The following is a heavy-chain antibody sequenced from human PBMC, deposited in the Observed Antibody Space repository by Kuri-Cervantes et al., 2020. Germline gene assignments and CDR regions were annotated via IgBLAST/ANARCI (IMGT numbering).Heavy chain of an antibody. CDR1: GYSFTSYW. CDR2: ISGSGSNT. CDR3: ARDMSASDY. J-gene: IGHJ4*02. Sequence: GESLKISCKGSGYSFTSYWIGWVRQAPGKGLEWVSGISGSGSNTYYEDSMKGRFTISRDDAKNSLYLQMNSLRAEDTAVYYCARDMSASDYWGQGTLVTVSS. V-gene: IGHV3-21*01.